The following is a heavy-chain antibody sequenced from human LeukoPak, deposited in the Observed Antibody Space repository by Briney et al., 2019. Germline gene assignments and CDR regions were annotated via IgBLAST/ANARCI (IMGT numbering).Heavy chain of an antibody. CDR1: GFTFSSYA. J-gene: IGHJ4*02. D-gene: IGHD6-13*01. CDR2: IRGDGDER. CDR3: AREGMGSWYFDY. V-gene: IGHV3-7*01. Sequence: GGSLRLSCAASGFTFSSYAMHWVRQAPGKGLEWVANIRGDGDERNYLDSVTGRFTISRDNARNSLYLQMNSLRVEDSAVYYCAREGMGSWYFDYWSQGTLVTVSS.